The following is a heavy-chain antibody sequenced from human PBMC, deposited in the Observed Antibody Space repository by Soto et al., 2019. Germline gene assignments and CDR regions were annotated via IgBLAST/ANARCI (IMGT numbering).Heavy chain of an antibody. J-gene: IGHJ3*02. CDR3: ANDYGDYRHDAFDI. CDR2: IHHSGTT. Sequence: VQLRQWGAGLLKPSETLSLTCAVYGGLYSDYYWSWIRQAPGKGLEWIGEIHHSGTTNYNPSLKSRVTITLDRSKNQCTLRLSSMTAADAAVYYCANDYGDYRHDAFDIWSPGTRVTVSS. CDR1: GGLYSDYY. D-gene: IGHD4-17*01. V-gene: IGHV4-34*01.